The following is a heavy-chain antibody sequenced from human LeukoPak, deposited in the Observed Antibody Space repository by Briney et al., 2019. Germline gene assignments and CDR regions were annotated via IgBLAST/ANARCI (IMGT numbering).Heavy chain of an antibody. CDR2: INTDNGDT. CDR1: GYAFTGYF. J-gene: IGHJ4*02. V-gene: IGHV1-46*01. D-gene: IGHD3-10*01. Sequence: WASVKVSCKASGYAFTGYFLHWVRQAPGQGLEWMGIINTDNGDTNYAQKFKGRVTMARDTSTSTVYMELSSLTSEDTAVYYCAREKSGGYFDYWGLGTQVTVSS. CDR3: AREKSGGYFDY.